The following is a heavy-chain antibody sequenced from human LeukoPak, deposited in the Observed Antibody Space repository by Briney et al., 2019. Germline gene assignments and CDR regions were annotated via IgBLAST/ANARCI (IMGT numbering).Heavy chain of an antibody. V-gene: IGHV3-74*01. J-gene: IGHJ4*02. CDR2: INTDGRST. D-gene: IGHD6-13*01. Sequence: GGSLRLSCATSGFTFRSYWMHWVRQAPGKGLVWVSRINTDGRSTHYADSVKGRFTISRDNAKYTLYLQMNSLRAEDTAVYYRVRGTVAAAGVDYWGQGALVTVSS. CDR1: GFTFRSYW. CDR3: VRGTVAAAGVDY.